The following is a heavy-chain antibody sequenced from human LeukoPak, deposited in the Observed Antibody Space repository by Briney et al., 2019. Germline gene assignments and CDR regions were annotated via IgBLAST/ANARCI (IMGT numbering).Heavy chain of an antibody. CDR2: IYHSGTT. CDR1: GSAIGSGYY. D-gene: IGHD6-13*01. V-gene: IGHV4-38-2*01. Sequence: SETLSLTCAVSGSAIGSGYYWGWIRQPPGKGLQWIGNIYHSGTTYYNPSLKSRLTISVDTSKNQFSLKLTSVTAADTAVYYCARIRSSSWSHFDYWGQGTLVTVSS. CDR3: ARIRSSSWSHFDY. J-gene: IGHJ4*02.